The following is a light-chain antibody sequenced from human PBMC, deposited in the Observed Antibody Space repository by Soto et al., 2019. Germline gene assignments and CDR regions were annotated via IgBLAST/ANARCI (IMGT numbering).Light chain of an antibody. J-gene: IGLJ1*01. V-gene: IGLV2-14*01. CDR3: SSYTTSSLYV. CDR2: DVS. Sequence: QSVLTQPASVSGSPGQSITISCSGTSSDVGGYNYVSWYQQHPGKAPKLMIYDVSYRPSGISNRFSGSKSDNTASLTISGLRAEDEADYYCSSYTTSSLYVFGSGTKVTVL. CDR1: SSDVGGYNY.